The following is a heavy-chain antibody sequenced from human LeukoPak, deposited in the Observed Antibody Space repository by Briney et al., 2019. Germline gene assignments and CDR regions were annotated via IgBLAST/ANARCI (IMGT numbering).Heavy chain of an antibody. J-gene: IGHJ4*02. D-gene: IGHD6-6*01. Sequence: GASVKVSCKASGYTFTSYYMYWVRQAPGQGLECMGIINPSDGSTSYVQKFQGRVTMTRDTSTSTVYMELSSLRSEDTAVYYCASSPSSGRLDYWGQGTLVTVSS. CDR1: GYTFTSYY. V-gene: IGHV1-46*01. CDR2: INPSDGST. CDR3: ASSPSSGRLDY.